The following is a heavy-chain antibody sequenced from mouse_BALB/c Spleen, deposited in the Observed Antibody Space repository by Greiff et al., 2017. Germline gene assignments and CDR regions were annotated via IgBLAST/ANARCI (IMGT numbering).Heavy chain of an antibody. D-gene: IGHD2-1*01. CDR2: INPSNGGT. Sequence: VQLQQPGAELVKPGASVKLSCKASGYTFTSYYMYWVKQRPGQGLEWIGGINPSNGGTNFNEKFKSKATLTVDKSSSTAYMQLSSLTSEDSAVYYCTRRDYGNSFAYWGQGTLVTVSA. J-gene: IGHJ3*01. CDR3: TRRDYGNSFAY. V-gene: IGHV1S81*02. CDR1: GYTFTSYY.